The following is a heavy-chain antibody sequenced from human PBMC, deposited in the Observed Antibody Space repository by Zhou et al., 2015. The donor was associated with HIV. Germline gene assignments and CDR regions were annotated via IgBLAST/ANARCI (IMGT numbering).Heavy chain of an antibody. J-gene: IGHJ4*02. CDR1: GGSFANYA. V-gene: IGHV1-69*12. Sequence: QVQLVQSGAEVKKPGSLVKVSCKASGGSFANYAIGWVRQAPGQGLEWMGGIIPVFGTANYAQKFQDRLTITADESTSTAFMELSSLRSEDTAVYYCARVHHILTGYYGYWGQGTLVTVSS. CDR2: IIPVFGTA. CDR3: ARVHHILTGYYGY. D-gene: IGHD3-9*01.